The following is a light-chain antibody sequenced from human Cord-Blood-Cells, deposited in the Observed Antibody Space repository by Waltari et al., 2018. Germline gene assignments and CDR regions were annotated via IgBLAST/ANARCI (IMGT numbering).Light chain of an antibody. CDR3: QQYYSTPIT. V-gene: IGKV4-1*01. CDR1: PSVLYSSNNKNY. CDR2: WAS. J-gene: IGKJ5*01. Sequence: IVMILSPDSLAVSLGVRVTILCTSCPSVLYSSNNKNYLAWYQQKPGQPPKLLMYWASTRESGVPDRFSGSGSGTDFTLTISSLQAEDVAVYYCQQYYSTPITFGQGTRLEIK.